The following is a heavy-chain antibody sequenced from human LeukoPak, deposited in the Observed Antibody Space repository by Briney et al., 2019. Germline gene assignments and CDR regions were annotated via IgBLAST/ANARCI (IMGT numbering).Heavy chain of an antibody. V-gene: IGHV1-2*02. D-gene: IGHD3-16*01. CDR1: GYTFTGYY. J-gene: IGHJ4*02. CDR3: ATQRGSYLWGTDFDY. CDR2: INPNSGDT. Sequence: ASVKVSCKASGYTFTGYYMHWVRQAPGQGLEWMGWINPNSGDTKYSQKFQGRVTMTRGTSIRTAYMELTRLRSDDTAVYYCATQRGSYLWGTDFDYWGQGTLVTVSS.